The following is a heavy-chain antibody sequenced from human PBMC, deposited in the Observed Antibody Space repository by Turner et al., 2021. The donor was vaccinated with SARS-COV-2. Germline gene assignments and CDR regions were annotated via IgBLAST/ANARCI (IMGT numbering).Heavy chain of an antibody. D-gene: IGHD2-21*02. CDR3: ATGYAYCGGGCSIDF. CDR1: VYTLTELS. CDR2: FDPEDAKT. J-gene: IGHJ4*02. Sequence: QVQLLQSGAEVKKPGASVKVSCKVSVYTLTELSMHWVRQAPGKGLEWMGGFDPEDAKTIYAQKFQGRVTMTEDTSTDTAYMELSSLRSEDTAVYYCATGYAYCGGGCSIDFWGQGTLVTVSS. V-gene: IGHV1-24*01.